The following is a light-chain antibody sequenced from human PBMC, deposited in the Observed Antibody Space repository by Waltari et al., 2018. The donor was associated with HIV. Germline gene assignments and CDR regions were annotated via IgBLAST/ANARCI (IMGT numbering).Light chain of an antibody. CDR2: DVS. CDR1: SSDVGGYSY. J-gene: IGLJ2*01. CDR3: CSYASSSTLV. Sequence: QSALTQPASVSGSPGQSITISCTGTSSDVGGYSYVPWYQQHPGKAPKLMIYDVSRRPSGVSNRFSGSKSGNTASLTISGLQAEDEADYYCCSYASSSTLVFGGGTRLTVL. V-gene: IGLV2-23*02.